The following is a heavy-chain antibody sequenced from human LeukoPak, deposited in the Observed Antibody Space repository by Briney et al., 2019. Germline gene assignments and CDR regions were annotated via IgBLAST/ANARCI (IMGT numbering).Heavy chain of an antibody. Sequence: PSETLSLTCAVYGGSFSGYYWSWIRQPPGKGLEWIGYIYYSGSTYYNPSLKSRVTISVDTSKNQFSLKLSSVTAADTAVYYCARDLNEGYDYVWGSYKPPSSSFDYWGQGTLVTVSS. J-gene: IGHJ4*02. D-gene: IGHD3-16*01. CDR2: IYYSGST. V-gene: IGHV4-34*01. CDR1: GGSFSGYY. CDR3: ARDLNEGYDYVWGSYKPPSSSFDY.